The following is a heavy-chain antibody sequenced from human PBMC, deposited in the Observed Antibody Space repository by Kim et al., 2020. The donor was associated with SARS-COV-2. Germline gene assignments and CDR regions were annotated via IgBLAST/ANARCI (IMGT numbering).Heavy chain of an antibody. Sequence: GGSLRLSCAASGFTFSSYTMHWVRQAPGKGLEWVAVISYDGSNKYYADSVKGRFTISRDNSKNTLYLQMSSLRVEDTXGYXXXRATGVTGSPAWGQGTLVSVSS. CDR1: GFTFSSYT. D-gene: IGHD2-21*02. J-gene: IGHJ4*02. V-gene: IGHV3-30-3*01. CDR2: ISYDGSNK. CDR3: XRATGVTGSPA.